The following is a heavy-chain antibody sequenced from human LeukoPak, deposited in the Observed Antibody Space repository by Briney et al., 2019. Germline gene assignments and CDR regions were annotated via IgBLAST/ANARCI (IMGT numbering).Heavy chain of an antibody. J-gene: IGHJ4*02. CDR1: GYTFTSYG. CDR3: AREGRYFDWLLVDY. CDR2: ISAYNGNT. V-gene: IGHV1-18*01. Sequence: ASVKVSCKASGYTFTSYGISWVRQAPGQGLEWMGWISAYNGNTNYAQKLQGRVTMTTGTSTSTAYMELRSLRSDDTAVYYCAREGRYFDWLLVDYWGQGTLVTVSS. D-gene: IGHD3-9*01.